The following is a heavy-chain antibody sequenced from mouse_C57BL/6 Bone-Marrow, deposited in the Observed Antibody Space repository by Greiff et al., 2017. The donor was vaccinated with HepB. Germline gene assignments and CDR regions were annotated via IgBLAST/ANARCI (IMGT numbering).Heavy chain of an antibody. CDR3: ARGGSTTGVGNY. D-gene: IGHD1-1*01. CDR1: GYTFTSYW. J-gene: IGHJ2*01. CDR2: IHPNSGST. Sequence: QVQLQQPGAELVKPGASVKLSCKASGYTFTSYWMHWVKQRPGQGLEWIGMIHPNSGSTNYNEKFKSKATLTVDKSSSTAYMQLSSLTSEDSAVYYCARGGSTTGVGNYWGQGTTLTVSS. V-gene: IGHV1-64*01.